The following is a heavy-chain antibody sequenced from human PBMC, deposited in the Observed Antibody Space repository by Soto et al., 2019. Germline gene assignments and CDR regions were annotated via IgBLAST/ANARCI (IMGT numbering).Heavy chain of an antibody. Sequence: QVQLVESGGGVVQPGRSLRLSCAASGFTFSSYGMHWVRQAPGKGLEWVAVISYDGSNKYYADSVKGRFTISRDNSKNTLYLQMNSLRAEDTAVYYCAKEVWSGTMDVWGQGTTVTVSS. CDR1: GFTFSSYG. CDR3: AKEVWSGTMDV. J-gene: IGHJ6*02. V-gene: IGHV3-30*18. CDR2: ISYDGSNK. D-gene: IGHD3-3*01.